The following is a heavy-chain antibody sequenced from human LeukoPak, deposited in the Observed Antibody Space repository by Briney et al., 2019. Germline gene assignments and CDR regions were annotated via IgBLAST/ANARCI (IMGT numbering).Heavy chain of an antibody. J-gene: IGHJ6*02. CDR2: INAGNGNT. CDR3: ARDPSRYYDFWSGYPGMLYGMDV. V-gene: IGHV1-3*01. CDR1: GYTFTSYA. Sequence: ASVKVSCKASGYTFTSYAMHWVRQAPGQRLEWMGWINAGNGNTNYAQKLQGRVTMTTDTSTSTAYMELRSLRSDDTAVYYCARDPSRYYDFWSGYPGMLYGMDVWGQGTTVTVSS. D-gene: IGHD3-3*01.